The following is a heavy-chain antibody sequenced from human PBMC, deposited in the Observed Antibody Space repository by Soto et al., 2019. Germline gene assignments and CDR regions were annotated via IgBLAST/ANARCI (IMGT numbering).Heavy chain of an antibody. D-gene: IGHD1-7*01. CDR3: AKNQERELPRVIDF. J-gene: IGHJ4*02. Sequence: GGSLRLSCATSGLTFSNYAMSWARQAPGGGLEWVSSMSGSSGTTYYADSVRGRFTISRDRSKNTLYLQMSSLRAEDTALYYCAKNQERELPRVIDFWGQGTLVTVSS. CDR1: GLTFSNYA. V-gene: IGHV3-23*01. CDR2: MSGSSGTT.